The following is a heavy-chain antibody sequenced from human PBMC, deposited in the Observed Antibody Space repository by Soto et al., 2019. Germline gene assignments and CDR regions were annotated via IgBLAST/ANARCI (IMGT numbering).Heavy chain of an antibody. D-gene: IGHD3-9*01. V-gene: IGHV1-18*01. CDR3: ARDREVYYDILTGYYNRWFDP. J-gene: IGHJ5*02. CDR1: GYTFTSYG. CDR2: ISAYNGNT. Sequence: ASVKVSCKASGYTFTSYGISWVLQAPGQGLEWMGWISAYNGNTNYAQKLQGRVTMTTDTSTSTAYMELRSLRSDDTAVYYCARDREVYYDILTGYYNRWFDPWGQGTLVTVSS.